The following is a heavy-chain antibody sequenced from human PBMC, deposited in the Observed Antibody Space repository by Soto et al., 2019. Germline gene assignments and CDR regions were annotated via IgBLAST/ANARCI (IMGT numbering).Heavy chain of an antibody. CDR1: GGSISSGGYY. J-gene: IGHJ5*02. D-gene: IGHD3-10*01. CDR3: ARSINP. V-gene: IGHV4-31*03. Sequence: QVQLQESGPGLVKPSQTLSLPCTVSGGSISSGGYYWSWIRQHPGKGLEGIGYIYYRGSTYSNPSPQRRVTISVDASKNQFSLKLSSVTAADTAVYYCARSINPWGQGTLVTVSS. CDR2: IYYRGST.